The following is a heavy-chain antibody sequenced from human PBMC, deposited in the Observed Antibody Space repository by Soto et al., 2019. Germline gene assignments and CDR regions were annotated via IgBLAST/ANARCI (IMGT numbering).Heavy chain of an antibody. J-gene: IGHJ6*02. V-gene: IGHV1-18*01. CDR3: ARKEGPPMVRGVIVGYYYGMDV. D-gene: IGHD3-10*01. CDR2: ISAYNGNT. Sequence: ASVKVSCKASGYTFTSYGISWVRQAPGQGLEWKGWISAYNGNTNYAQKLQGRVTMTTDTSTSTAYMEMRSLRSDDTAVYYCARKEGPPMVRGVIVGYYYGMDVWGQGTTVTVSS. CDR1: GYTFTSYG.